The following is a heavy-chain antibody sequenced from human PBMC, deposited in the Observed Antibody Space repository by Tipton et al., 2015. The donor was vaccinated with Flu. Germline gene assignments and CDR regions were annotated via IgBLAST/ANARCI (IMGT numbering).Heavy chain of an antibody. V-gene: IGHV4-34*01. D-gene: IGHD6-19*01. Sequence: TLSLTCAVYGGSFSGYYWSWIRQPPGKGLEWIGEINHSGTTNYNPSLKSRVTISVDTSKNQFSLKLSSVTAADTAVYYCARGPEQWLVNPHYFDYWGHGTLVTVSS. J-gene: IGHJ4*01. CDR3: ARGPEQWLVNPHYFDY. CDR1: GGSFSGYY. CDR2: INHSGTT.